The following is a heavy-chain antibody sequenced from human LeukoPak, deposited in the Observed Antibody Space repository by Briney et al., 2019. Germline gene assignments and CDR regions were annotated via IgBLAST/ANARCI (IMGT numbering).Heavy chain of an antibody. CDR1: GVSISSYD. CDR3: ARLCSGGSCSSYFDY. V-gene: IGHV4-59*01. Sequence: PSETLSLTCTVSGVSISSYDWSWIRQPPGKGLEWIGYIYYSGSTNYNPSLKSRVTISVDTSKNQFSLKVSSVTAADTAVYYCARLCSGGSCSSYFDYWGQGTLVTVSS. J-gene: IGHJ4*02. D-gene: IGHD2-15*01. CDR2: IYYSGST.